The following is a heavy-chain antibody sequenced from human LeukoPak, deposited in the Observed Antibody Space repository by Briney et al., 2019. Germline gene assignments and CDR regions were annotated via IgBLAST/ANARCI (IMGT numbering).Heavy chain of an antibody. CDR2: ISGSGGST. D-gene: IGHD6-13*01. CDR1: GFTFSSYS. V-gene: IGHV3-23*01. Sequence: GGSLRLSCAASGFTFSSYSMNWVRQAPGKGLEWVSAISGSGGSTYYADSVKGRFTISRDNSKNTLYLQMNSLRAEDTAVYYCAKDRVGAAAGSYIFDYWGQGTLVTVSS. J-gene: IGHJ4*02. CDR3: AKDRVGAAAGSYIFDY.